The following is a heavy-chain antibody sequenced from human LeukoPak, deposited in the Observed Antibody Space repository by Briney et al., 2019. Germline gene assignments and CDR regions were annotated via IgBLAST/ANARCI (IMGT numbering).Heavy chain of an antibody. CDR3: ARDYARYCSSTSCYTFLY. CDR1: GFTFSSYG. J-gene: IGHJ4*02. Sequence: PGGSLRLSCAASGFTFSSYGMHWVRQAPGKGLEWVAVIWYDGSNKYYADSVKGRFTISRDNSKNTLYLQMNSLRAEDTAVYYCARDYARYCSSTSCYTFLYWGQGTLDTV. D-gene: IGHD2-2*02. CDR2: IWYDGSNK. V-gene: IGHV3-33*01.